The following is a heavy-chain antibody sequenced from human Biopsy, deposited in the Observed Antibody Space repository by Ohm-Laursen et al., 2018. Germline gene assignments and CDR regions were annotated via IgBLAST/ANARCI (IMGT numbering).Heavy chain of an antibody. CDR3: ARAVDYYDPYYYYGLDV. D-gene: IGHD3-16*01. J-gene: IGHJ6*02. Sequence: SQTLSLTCAVYGGSFSGYYWTWIRQPPGKGLEWIGEINHRGSASYNPSLKSRVTISVDTSKNQFPLKLRSVTAADTAVYYCARAVDYYDPYYYYGLDVWGQGTTVTVSS. CDR2: INHRGSA. CDR1: GGSFSGYY. V-gene: IGHV4-34*01.